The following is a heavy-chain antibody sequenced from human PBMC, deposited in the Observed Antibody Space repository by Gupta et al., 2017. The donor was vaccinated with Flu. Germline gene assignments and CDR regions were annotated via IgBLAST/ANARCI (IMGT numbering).Heavy chain of an antibody. V-gene: IGHV4-59*08. J-gene: IGHJ4*02. CDR3: ARQVRGPRGILTGGPWYQLDN. CDR2: IYYSGGA. CDR1: GGSMSNYY. Sequence: QVQLQESGPGLVQPSETLSLTCTVSGGSMSNYYWSWIRQPPTKGLEWIGYIYYSGGANYNPSLTSRAAISVDTAKSQFSLRLNSVTAADTAVYYCARQVRGPRGILTGGPWYQLDNWGQGILVTVSS. D-gene: IGHD3-9*01.